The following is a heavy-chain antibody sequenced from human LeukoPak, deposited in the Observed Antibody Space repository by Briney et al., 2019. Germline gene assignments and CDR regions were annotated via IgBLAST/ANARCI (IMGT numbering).Heavy chain of an antibody. J-gene: IGHJ4*02. CDR3: ARDYPEYGSGPFY. Sequence: SVKVSCKVSGGTFSSYAISWVRQAPGQGLEWMGGIIPIFGTANYAQKFQGRVTITADKSTSTAYMELSSLRAEDTAVYYCARDYPEYGSGPFYWGQGTLVTVSS. CDR2: IIPIFGTA. D-gene: IGHD3-10*01. CDR1: GGTFSSYA. V-gene: IGHV1-69*06.